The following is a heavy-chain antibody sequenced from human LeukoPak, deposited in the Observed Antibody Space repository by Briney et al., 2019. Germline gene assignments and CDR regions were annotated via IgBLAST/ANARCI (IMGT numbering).Heavy chain of an antibody. V-gene: IGHV1-2*02. CDR2: INPNSGGT. CDR3: ARAPYSSSFRFDP. J-gene: IGHJ5*02. Sequence: GASVKVSCKASGYTFTGYYMHWVRQAPGQGLEWMGWINPNSGGTNYAQKFQGRVTMTRDTSISTAYMELSRLRSDDTAVYYCARAPYSSSFRFDPWGQGTLVTVSS. CDR1: GYTFTGYY. D-gene: IGHD6-6*01.